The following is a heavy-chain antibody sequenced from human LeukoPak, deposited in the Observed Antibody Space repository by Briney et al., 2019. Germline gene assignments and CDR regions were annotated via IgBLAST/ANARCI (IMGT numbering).Heavy chain of an antibody. CDR3: AKDPLWFGELSVDYFDY. CDR2: ISYDGSNK. CDR1: GFTFRSYG. D-gene: IGHD3-10*01. J-gene: IGHJ4*02. Sequence: PGGSLRLSCAASGFTFRSYGIHWVRQAPGKGLEWVAVISYDGSNKYYADSVKGRFTISRDNSKNTLYLQMNSLRAEDTAVYYCAKDPLWFGELSVDYFDYWGQGTLVTVSS. V-gene: IGHV3-30*18.